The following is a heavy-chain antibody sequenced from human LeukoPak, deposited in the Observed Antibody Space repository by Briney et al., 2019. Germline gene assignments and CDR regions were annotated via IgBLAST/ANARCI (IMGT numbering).Heavy chain of an antibody. V-gene: IGHV4-30-4*01. CDR1: GGSISSGDYY. CDR3: AAMGITMVRGVDNY. Sequence: SETLSLTCTVSGGSISSGDYYWSWIRQPPGKGLEWIGYIYYSGSTYYNPSLKSRVTISVDTSKNQFSLKLSSVTAADTAVYYCAAMGITMVRGVDNYWGQGTLVTVSS. CDR2: IYYSGST. J-gene: IGHJ4*02. D-gene: IGHD3-10*01.